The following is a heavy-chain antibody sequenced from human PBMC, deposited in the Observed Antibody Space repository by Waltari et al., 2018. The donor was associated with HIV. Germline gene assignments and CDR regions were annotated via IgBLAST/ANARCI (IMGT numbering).Heavy chain of an antibody. CDR1: GYTFTNYD. V-gene: IGHV1-8*01. Sequence: QVELVQSGPEVKRPGASVKISCKTSGYTFTNYDINWVRQATGQGLEWLGWMNPNRRNAGAPTKVEARVIMTGDTAMTTAYMELTGLTPEDTAIYYCARNSSGRGNRYVYYGLDVWGQGTAVTVSS. CDR2: MNPNRRNA. D-gene: IGHD3-22*01. CDR3: ARNSSGRGNRYVYYGLDV. J-gene: IGHJ6*02.